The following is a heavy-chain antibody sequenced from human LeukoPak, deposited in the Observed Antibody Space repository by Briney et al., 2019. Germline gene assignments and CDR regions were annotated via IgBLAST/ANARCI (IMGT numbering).Heavy chain of an antibody. J-gene: IGHJ4*02. V-gene: IGHV1-69*13. CDR2: IIPIFGTA. CDR1: GGTFSSYA. D-gene: IGHD2-15*01. CDR3: ARDGYCSGGSCYGIDY. Sequence: AASVTVSCTASGGTFSSYAISWVRQAPGQGLEWMGGIIPIFGTANYAQKFQGRVMITADESTSTAYMELSSLRSEDTAVYYCARDGYCSGGSCYGIDYWGQGTLVTVSS.